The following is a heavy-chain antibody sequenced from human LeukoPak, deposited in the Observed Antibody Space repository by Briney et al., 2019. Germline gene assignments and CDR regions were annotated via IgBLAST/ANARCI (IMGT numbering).Heavy chain of an antibody. CDR2: MHYSGST. D-gene: IGHD5-18*01. Sequence: PSETLSLTCSVSGDYINNPTYYWGWIRQPPGKGLEWIGSMHYSGSTYYNPSLKSRVTISVDTSKNQFSLKLSSVTAADTAVYYCARQRIDTAMAYYFDYWGQGTLVTVSS. J-gene: IGHJ4*02. CDR3: ARQRIDTAMAYYFDY. V-gene: IGHV4-39*01. CDR1: GDYINNPTYY.